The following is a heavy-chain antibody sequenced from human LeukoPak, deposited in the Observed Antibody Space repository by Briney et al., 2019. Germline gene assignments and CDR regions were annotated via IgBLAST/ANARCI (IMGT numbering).Heavy chain of an antibody. CDR1: GYTFSIYG. Sequence: ASVRVSCKASGYTFSIYGFSWVRQAPGQGLEWVGWISAYNGNTDYAQKFQGRVTMTTDTSTSTAHMELRSLRSDDTAVYYCARDQTQIWFGEGLWYFDYWGQGTLVTVSS. V-gene: IGHV1-18*01. CDR2: ISAYNGNT. CDR3: ARDQTQIWFGEGLWYFDY. D-gene: IGHD3-10*01. J-gene: IGHJ4*02.